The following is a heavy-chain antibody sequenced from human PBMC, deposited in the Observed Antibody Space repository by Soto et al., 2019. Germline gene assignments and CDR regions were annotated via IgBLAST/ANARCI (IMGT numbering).Heavy chain of an antibody. CDR2: IYPGDSDT. V-gene: IGHV5-51*01. CDR3: ARQGGYSYGKDWFDP. J-gene: IGHJ5*02. Sequence: EVQLVQSGAEMKKPGESLKISCKGSGYRFTTYWIGWVRQMPGKGLELMGIIYPGDSDTKYSPSFQGQVTISADKSISPAYLQWSSLKAPDTAMYYCARQGGYSYGKDWFDPWGQGTLVTVSS. D-gene: IGHD5-18*01. CDR1: GYRFTTYW.